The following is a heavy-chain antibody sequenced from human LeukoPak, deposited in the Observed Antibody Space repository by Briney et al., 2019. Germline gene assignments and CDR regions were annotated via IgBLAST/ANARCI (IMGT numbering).Heavy chain of an antibody. CDR2: FYYSGDA. CDR3: ARVGYCSGGSCPDHYYYYGMDV. D-gene: IGHD2-15*01. V-gene: IGHV4-59*08. Sequence: SETLSLTCSVSGGSISNYFWSWIRQPPGKGLEWIGYFYYSGDAKYRPSLKSRLTISADTSKNQFSLKLSSVTAADTAVYYCARVGYCSGGSCPDHYYYYGMDVWGQGTTVTVSS. CDR1: GGSISNYF. J-gene: IGHJ6*02.